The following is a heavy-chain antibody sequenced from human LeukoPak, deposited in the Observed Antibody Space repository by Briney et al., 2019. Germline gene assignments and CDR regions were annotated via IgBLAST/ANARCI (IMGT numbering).Heavy chain of an antibody. D-gene: IGHD1-26*01. CDR3: ARDRGSGFDY. Sequence: SETLSLTCTVSGGSISTYYWSWIRQSPEKGLEWIGYIYNRGTTGYNPSLKSRVTISEDTSKNQFSLRLASVTAADTAVYYCARDRGSGFDYWGQGTLVTVSS. CDR1: GGSISTYY. J-gene: IGHJ4*02. V-gene: IGHV4-59*12. CDR2: IYNRGTT.